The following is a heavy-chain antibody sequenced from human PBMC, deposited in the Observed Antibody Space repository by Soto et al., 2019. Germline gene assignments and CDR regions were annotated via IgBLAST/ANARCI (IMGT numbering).Heavy chain of an antibody. CDR1: GFTFSSYG. D-gene: IGHD3-16*01. Sequence: QVQLVESGGGVVQPGRSLRLSCAASGFTFSSYGMHWVRQAPGKVLEWVAFIWYDGSNKYYADSVKGRFTISIDNSKNTLYLQMNSLRAEDTAVYYCARDRYVKTDDGAMGYWGQGTLVTISS. J-gene: IGHJ4*02. CDR3: ARDRYVKTDDGAMGY. CDR2: IWYDGSNK. V-gene: IGHV3-33*01.